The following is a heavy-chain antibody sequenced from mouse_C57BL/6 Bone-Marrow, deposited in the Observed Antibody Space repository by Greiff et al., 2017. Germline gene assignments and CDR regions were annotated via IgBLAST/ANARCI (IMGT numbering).Heavy chain of an antibody. V-gene: IGHV1-19*01. J-gene: IGHJ2*01. D-gene: IGHD1-1*01. Sequence: VQLQQSGPVLVKPGASVKMSCKASGYTFTDYYMNWVTQSHGKSLEWIGVINPYNGGTSYNQKFKGKATLTVDKSSSTAYMELNSLTSEDSAVYYCARRHYYGSSHGLYFDYWGQGTTLTVSS. CDR3: ARRHYYGSSHGLYFDY. CDR2: INPYNGGT. CDR1: GYTFTDYY.